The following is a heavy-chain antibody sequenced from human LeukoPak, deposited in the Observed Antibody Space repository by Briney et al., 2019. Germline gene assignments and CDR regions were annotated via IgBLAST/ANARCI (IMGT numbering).Heavy chain of an antibody. J-gene: IGHJ4*02. Sequence: PGGSLRLSCAASGFTFSSYGMSWVRQAPGKGLEGVSAISGSGGSTYYADSVKGRFTISRDNSKNTLYLQMNSLRAEDTAVYYCAKGDAMIVVVIPLSFDYWGQGTLVTVSS. V-gene: IGHV3-23*01. CDR1: GFTFSSYG. CDR2: ISGSGGST. D-gene: IGHD3-22*01. CDR3: AKGDAMIVVVIPLSFDY.